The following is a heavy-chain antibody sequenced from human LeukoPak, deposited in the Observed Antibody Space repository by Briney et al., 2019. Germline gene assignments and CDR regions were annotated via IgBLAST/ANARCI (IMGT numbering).Heavy chain of an antibody. V-gene: IGHV3-21*01. J-gene: IGHJ4*02. Sequence: PGGSLRLSCAASGFTFSSYSMNWVRQAPGKGLEWVSSISSSSSYIYYADSVKGRFTISRDNAKHSLFLHMNSLRAEDSAVYYCAKWQLYSGNYYLDVWGQGTLVTVSS. D-gene: IGHD1-7*01. CDR2: ISSSSSYI. CDR3: AKWQLYSGNYYLDV. CDR1: GFTFSSYS.